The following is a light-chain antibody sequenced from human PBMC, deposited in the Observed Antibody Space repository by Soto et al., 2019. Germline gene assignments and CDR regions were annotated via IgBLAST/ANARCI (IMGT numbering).Light chain of an antibody. Sequence: EIVLTQSPGTLSLSPWERATLSCRASQSVSSSYLAWYQQKPGQAPRLLIYGSSSRATGIPDRFSGSGSGTDFTLTISRLEPEDFAVYYCQHYDNSPPWTFGQGTKVEIK. CDR1: QSVSSSY. CDR3: QHYDNSPPWT. J-gene: IGKJ1*01. V-gene: IGKV3-20*01. CDR2: GSS.